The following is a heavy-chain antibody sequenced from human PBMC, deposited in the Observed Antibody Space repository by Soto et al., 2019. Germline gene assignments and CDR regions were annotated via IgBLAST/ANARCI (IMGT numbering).Heavy chain of an antibody. J-gene: IGHJ4*02. CDR1: GGSITRRSSY. D-gene: IGHD3-10*01. Sequence: SETLSLTCIVSGGSITRRSSYWAWIRQPPGKVLEWVGTFYDGSTYHNPSLRSRITIAVDTSKNQFSLKLNSVAAADTAFYYCATTRGLAVGGSFDYWGQGMLVTVSS. V-gene: IGHV4-39*01. CDR3: ATTRGLAVGGSFDY. CDR2: FYDGST.